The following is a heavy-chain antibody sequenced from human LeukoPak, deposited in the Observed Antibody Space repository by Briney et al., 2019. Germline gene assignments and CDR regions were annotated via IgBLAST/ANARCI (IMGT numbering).Heavy chain of an antibody. CDR3: ARHDTVTYYYYGMDV. J-gene: IGHJ6*02. V-gene: IGHV4-59*08. Sequence: MSSETLSLTCTVSGGSISSYYWSWIRQPPGKGLEWIGYIYYSGSTNYNPSLKSRVTISVDTSKNQFSLKLSSATAADTAVYYCARHDTVTYYYYGMDVWGQGTTVTVSS. CDR1: GGSISSYY. D-gene: IGHD4-17*01. CDR2: IYYSGST.